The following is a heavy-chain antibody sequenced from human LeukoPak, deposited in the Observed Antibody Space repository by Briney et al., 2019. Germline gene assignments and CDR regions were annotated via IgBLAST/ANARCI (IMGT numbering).Heavy chain of an antibody. D-gene: IGHD5-18*01. Sequence: PSQTLSLTCTVSGGSISSGGYYWSWIRQHPGKGLEWIGHISYSGSTYYNPSLNSRVTISVGTSKSQFSLKLSSVTAADTAVYYCARVRGYSYGELDSWGQGTLVTVSS. CDR1: GGSISSGGYY. J-gene: IGHJ4*02. CDR3: ARVRGYSYGELDS. V-gene: IGHV4-31*03. CDR2: ISYSGST.